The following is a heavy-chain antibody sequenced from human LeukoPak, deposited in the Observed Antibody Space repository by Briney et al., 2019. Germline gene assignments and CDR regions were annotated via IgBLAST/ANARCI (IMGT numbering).Heavy chain of an antibody. D-gene: IGHD6-19*01. CDR1: GGSISSYY. Sequence: SETLSLTCTVSGGSISSYYRSWIRQPPGKGLEWIGYIYYSGSTNYNPSLKSRVTISVDTSKNQFSLKLSSVTAADTAVYYCARTIAVAGMGYYFDYWGQGTLVTVSS. CDR3: ARTIAVAGMGYYFDY. J-gene: IGHJ4*02. V-gene: IGHV4-59*01. CDR2: IYYSGST.